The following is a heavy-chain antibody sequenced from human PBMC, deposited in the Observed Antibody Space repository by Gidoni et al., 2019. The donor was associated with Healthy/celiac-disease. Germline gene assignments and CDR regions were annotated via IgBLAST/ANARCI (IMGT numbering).Heavy chain of an antibody. CDR1: GFTFSSYA. J-gene: IGHJ6*03. CDR3: AKDIWSGYYPYYYMDV. CDR2: ISGSGGST. V-gene: IGHV3-23*01. D-gene: IGHD3-3*01. Sequence: EVQLLESGGGLVQPGGSLRLSCAASGFTFSSYAMSWVRRAPGKGLEGVSAISGSGGSTYYADSVKGRFTISRDNSKNTLYLQMNSLRAEDTAVYYCAKDIWSGYYPYYYMDVWGKGTTVTVSS.